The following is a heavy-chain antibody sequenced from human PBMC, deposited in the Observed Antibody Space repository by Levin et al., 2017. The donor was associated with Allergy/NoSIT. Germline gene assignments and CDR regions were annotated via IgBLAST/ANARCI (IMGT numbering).Heavy chain of an antibody. J-gene: IGHJ4*02. V-gene: IGHV3-43*01. CDR3: AKARGGYYYDSTLDY. D-gene: IGHD3-22*01. CDR2: ITWDGGST. CDR1: GFTFDDYT. Sequence: GGSLRLSCAASGFTFDDYTMHWVRQVPGKGLEWVSLITWDGGSTYYADSVKGRFTISRDNSKNSLYLQMNSLRTEDTALYYCAKARGGYYYDSTLDYWGQGTLVTVSP.